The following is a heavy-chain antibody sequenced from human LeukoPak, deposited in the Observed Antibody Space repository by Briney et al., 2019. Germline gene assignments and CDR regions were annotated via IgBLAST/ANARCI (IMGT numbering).Heavy chain of an antibody. CDR1: GFTFSRYW. D-gene: IGHD5-24*01. CDR3: ARHGNYNFAY. Sequence: GGSLRLSCAASGFTFSRYWMHRVRQAPGKGLLWVSRINGDGSTTTYADSVKGRFTISRDNAKNTLYLQMSSLRAEDTAVYYCARHGNYNFAYWGQGTLVTVSS. CDR2: INGDGSTT. V-gene: IGHV3-74*01. J-gene: IGHJ4*02.